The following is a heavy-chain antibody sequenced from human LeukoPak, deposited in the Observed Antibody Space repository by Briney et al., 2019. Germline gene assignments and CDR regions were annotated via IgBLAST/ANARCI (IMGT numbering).Heavy chain of an antibody. J-gene: IGHJ5*01. V-gene: IGHV1-69*04. D-gene: IGHD3/OR15-3a*01. CDR3: ARDLVCTVNCKDS. CDR2: VIPTLGIA. CDR1: GYTFTGYY. Sequence: ASVKVSCKASGYTFTGYYILWVRQAPGQGLEWMGRVIPTLGIALYAQRFKGRVTITADKSTSTAYMELSSLTFEDTAVYFCARDLVCTVNCKDSWGQGTLVTVSS.